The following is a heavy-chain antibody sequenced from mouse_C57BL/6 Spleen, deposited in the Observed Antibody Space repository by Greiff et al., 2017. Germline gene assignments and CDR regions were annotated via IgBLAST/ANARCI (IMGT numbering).Heavy chain of an antibody. V-gene: IGHV1-78*01. D-gene: IGHD1-1*01. CDR1: GYTFTDHT. CDR2: IYPRDGST. CDR3: ARERGKGNYDYAMDY. J-gene: IGHJ4*01. Sequence: VQRVESDAELVKPGASVKISCKVSGYTFTDHTIHWMKQRPEQGLEWIGYIYPRDGSTKYNEKFKGKATLTADKSSSTAYMQLNSLTSEDSAVYFCARERGKGNYDYAMDYWGQGTSVTVSS.